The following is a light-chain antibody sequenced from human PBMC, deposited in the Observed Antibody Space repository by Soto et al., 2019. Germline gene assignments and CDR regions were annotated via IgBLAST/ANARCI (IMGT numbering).Light chain of an antibody. CDR2: DAS. CDR3: QQRSNWPIT. J-gene: IGKJ5*01. CDR1: QSVSTY. Sequence: EIVLTQSPATLSLSPGERATLSCRASQSVSTYLAWHQQRPGQAPRLLIYDASKRATGIPARFSGSGSGTDFTLTISSLEPEDFAVYYCQQRSNWPITFGQGKRLEIK. V-gene: IGKV3-11*01.